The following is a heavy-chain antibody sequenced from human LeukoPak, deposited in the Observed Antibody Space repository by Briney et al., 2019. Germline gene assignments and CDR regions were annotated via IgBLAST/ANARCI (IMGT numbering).Heavy chain of an antibody. J-gene: IGHJ4*02. CDR3: AKDYCRDGNCPFPFLDS. Sequence: GGSLRLSCAASGFTVSSNDVSWVRQAPGKGLEWVSIITGTGGRYYGDSVKGRFILSRDNSKNTVYMQMSSLRAEDTATYYCAKDYCRDGNCPFPFLDSWGQGTLVTVSS. D-gene: IGHD2-15*01. V-gene: IGHV3-53*01. CDR2: ITGTGGR. CDR1: GFTVSSND.